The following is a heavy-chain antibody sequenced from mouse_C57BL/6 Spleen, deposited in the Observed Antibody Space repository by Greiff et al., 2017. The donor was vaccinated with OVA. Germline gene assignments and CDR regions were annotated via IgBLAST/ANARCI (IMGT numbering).Heavy chain of an antibody. CDR2: IRNKANGYTT. Sequence: EVKVVESGGGLVQPGGSLSLSCAASGFTFTDYYMSWVRQPPGKALEWLGFIRNKANGYTTEYSASVKGRFTISRDNSQSILYLQMNALRAEDSATYYCARYYYGSGAMDYWGQGTSVTVSS. CDR1: GFTFTDYY. V-gene: IGHV7-3*01. CDR3: ARYYYGSGAMDY. J-gene: IGHJ4*01. D-gene: IGHD1-1*01.